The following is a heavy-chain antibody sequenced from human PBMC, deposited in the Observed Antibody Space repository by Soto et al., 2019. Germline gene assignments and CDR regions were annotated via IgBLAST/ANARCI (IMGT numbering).Heavy chain of an antibody. CDR2: ISYDGSNK. J-gene: IGHJ6*02. V-gene: IGHV3-30-3*01. CDR1: GFTFSSYA. CDR3: ARDMRRGYRDPGYYYGMDV. D-gene: IGHD5-12*01. Sequence: QVQLVESGGGVVQPGRSLRLSCAASGFTFSSYAMHWVRQAPGKGLEWVAVISYDGSNKYYADSVKGRFTISRDNSKNXLXXQMNSLRAEDTAVYYCARDMRRGYRDPGYYYGMDVWGQGTTVTVSS.